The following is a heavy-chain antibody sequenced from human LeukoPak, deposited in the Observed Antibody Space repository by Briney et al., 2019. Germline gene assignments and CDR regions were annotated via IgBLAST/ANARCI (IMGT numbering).Heavy chain of an antibody. Sequence: SETLSLTCTVSGGSISSYYWSWIRQPPGKGLEWIGYIYYSGSTNYNPSLKSRVTISVDTSKNQFSLKLSSVTAADTAVYYCARVSSSWYMDYYYYKDVWGKGTTVTVSS. CDR3: ARVSSSWYMDYYYYKDV. CDR2: IYYSGST. J-gene: IGHJ6*03. V-gene: IGHV4-59*01. D-gene: IGHD6-13*01. CDR1: GGSISSYY.